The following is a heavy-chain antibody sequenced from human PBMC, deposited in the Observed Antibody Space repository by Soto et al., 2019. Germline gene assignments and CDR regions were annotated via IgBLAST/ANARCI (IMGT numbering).Heavy chain of an antibody. V-gene: IGHV4-28*01. CDR3: ARASSGYGYFDY. CDR1: GYSIRSSNW. J-gene: IGHJ4*02. D-gene: IGHD6-25*01. CDR2: IYYSGST. Sequence: QVQLQESGPGLVKPSDTLSLTCDVSGYSIRSSNWWGWIRQPPWKGLEWIGYIYYSGSTSYNSSLKSRVTVSVDTAKNSFSLKLSSVTAVDTAVYYCARASSGYGYFDYWGQGTLVTVSS.